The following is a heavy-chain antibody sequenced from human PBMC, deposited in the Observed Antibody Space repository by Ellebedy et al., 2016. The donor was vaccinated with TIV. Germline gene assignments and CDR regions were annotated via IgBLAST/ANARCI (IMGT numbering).Heavy chain of an antibody. D-gene: IGHD2-2*01. V-gene: IGHV3-30-3*01. CDR3: ARGGFVVVPAGIHFEY. J-gene: IGHJ4*02. Sequence: PGGSLRLSCADSGLSLTNYAMHWVRQAPGKGLEWVALISYDGTNTYYADSLKGRFTISRDNSKNTVYLQMNSLRVDDTAVYYCARGGFVVVPAGIHFEYWGQGTLLTVSS. CDR2: ISYDGTNT. CDR1: GLSLTNYA.